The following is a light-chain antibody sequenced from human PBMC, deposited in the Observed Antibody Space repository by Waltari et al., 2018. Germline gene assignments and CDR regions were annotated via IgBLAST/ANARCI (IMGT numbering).Light chain of an antibody. CDR1: QSVTNNY. V-gene: IGKV3-20*01. Sequence: DIVLTQSPGTLSLSPGERATLSCRASQSVTNNYLAWYQQKPGQAPRLLIYGASSRATGIPDRLSGSGSGTDFTLTISRLEPDDFAVYYCQQYSSSPFNFGPGTRVDIK. CDR2: GAS. J-gene: IGKJ3*01. CDR3: QQYSSSPFN.